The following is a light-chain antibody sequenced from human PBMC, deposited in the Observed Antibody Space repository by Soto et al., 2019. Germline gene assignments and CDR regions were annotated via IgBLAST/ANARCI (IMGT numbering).Light chain of an antibody. CDR2: EVN. J-gene: IGLJ1*01. CDR3: CSSGGSPTYV. CDR1: SSNVGSYKL. V-gene: IGLV2-23*02. Sequence: QSVLTQPASVSGTTGQSITIPCTGTSSNVGSYKLVSWYQQHPGKAPKLMIFEVNKRPSGVSNRFSGSKSGNTASLTISGQKVEDEADYYCCSSGGSPTYVFGTGTKVTVL.